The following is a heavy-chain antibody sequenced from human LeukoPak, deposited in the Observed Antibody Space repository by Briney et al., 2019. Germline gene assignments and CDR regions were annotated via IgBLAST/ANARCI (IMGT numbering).Heavy chain of an antibody. CDR2: IYYSGST. Sequence: SETLSLTCTVSGGSISSSSYYWGWIRQPPGKGLEWIGSIYYSGSTYYNPSLKSRVTISVDTSKNQFSLKLSSVTAADTAVYYCARGSMRYCSSTSCYRSWFDPWGQGTLVTVSS. V-gene: IGHV4-39*01. J-gene: IGHJ5*02. D-gene: IGHD2-2*01. CDR1: GGSISSSSYY. CDR3: ARGSMRYCSSTSCYRSWFDP.